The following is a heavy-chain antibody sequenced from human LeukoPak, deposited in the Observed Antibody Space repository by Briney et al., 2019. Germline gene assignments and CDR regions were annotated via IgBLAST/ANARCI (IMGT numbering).Heavy chain of an antibody. CDR2: IYHSGST. D-gene: IGHD2-15*01. CDR1: GGSIKSNNW. V-gene: IGHV4-4*02. CDR3: ARKTYSWYFDL. Sequence: PSETLSLTCAVSGGSIKSNNWWSWVRQPPGKGLEWIGEIYHSGSTNYNPSLESRVTVSVDTSKNQFSLKLSSVTAADTAVYYCARKTYSWYFDLWGRGTLVTVSS. J-gene: IGHJ2*01.